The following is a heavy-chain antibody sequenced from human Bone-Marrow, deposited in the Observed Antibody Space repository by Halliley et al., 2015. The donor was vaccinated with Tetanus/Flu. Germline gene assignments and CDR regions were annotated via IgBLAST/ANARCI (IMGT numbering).Heavy chain of an antibody. CDR1: GFSFSGNA. Sequence: SLRLSCAASGFSFSGNAMHWVRQAPGKGLEWVAVIWFDGSNKYYADSVRGRFTISRDNSNNALYLQMTSLRVEDTAFYYCARDSTSVSVTGRFDYWGQGTLVTVSS. D-gene: IGHD6-19*01. CDR3: ARDSTSVSVTGRFDY. CDR2: IWFDGSNK. J-gene: IGHJ4*02. V-gene: IGHV3-33*01.